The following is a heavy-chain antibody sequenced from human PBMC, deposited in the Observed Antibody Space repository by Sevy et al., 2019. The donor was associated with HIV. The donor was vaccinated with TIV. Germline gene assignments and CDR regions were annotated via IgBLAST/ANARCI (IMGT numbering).Heavy chain of an antibody. CDR2: ISSSSSTI. Sequence: GGSLRLSCAASGFTFSSYSMNWVRQAPGKGLEWVSYISSSSSTIYYADSVKGRFTISRDNAKNSLYLQMNSLRAEDTAVYYCAREPDIVVVPAAPLETYWFDPWGQGTLVTVSS. J-gene: IGHJ5*02. V-gene: IGHV3-48*01. D-gene: IGHD2-2*01. CDR3: AREPDIVVVPAAPLETYWFDP. CDR1: GFTFSSYS.